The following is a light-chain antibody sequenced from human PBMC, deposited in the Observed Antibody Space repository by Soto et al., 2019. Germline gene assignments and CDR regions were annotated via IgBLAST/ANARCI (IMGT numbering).Light chain of an antibody. CDR1: SSDVGGYNY. V-gene: IGLV2-11*01. CDR3: CSYAGSYSYV. Sequence: QSALTQPRSVSGSPGQSVTISCTGTSSDVGGYNYVSWYQEQPGKAPKLMIYDVSKRPSGVPDRFSGSKSGNTASLTLSGLQAEDEADYYCCSYAGSYSYVFGTGTKLTVL. J-gene: IGLJ1*01. CDR2: DVS.